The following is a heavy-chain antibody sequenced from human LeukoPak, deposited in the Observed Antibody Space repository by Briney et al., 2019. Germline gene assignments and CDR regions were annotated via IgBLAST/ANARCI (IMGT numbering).Heavy chain of an antibody. CDR1: GFTFNSYA. D-gene: IGHD2-15*01. CDR2: ISSDGSNN. Sequence: PGRSLRLSCAASGFTFNSYAMHWVRQAPGKGLEWVAVISSDGSNNYYADSVKGRFTISRDNSKNTLYLQVNSLRAEDTAVYYCARDDPNPGATIRYCSGGSCYSGVDYWGQGTLVTVSS. CDR3: ARDDPNPGATIRYCSGGSCYSGVDY. V-gene: IGHV3-30-3*01. J-gene: IGHJ4*02.